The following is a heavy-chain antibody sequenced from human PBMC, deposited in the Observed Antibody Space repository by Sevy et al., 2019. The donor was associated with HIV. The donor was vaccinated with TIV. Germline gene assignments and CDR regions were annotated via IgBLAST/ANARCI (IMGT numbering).Heavy chain of an antibody. CDR2: ISYDGRNNK. Sequence: GGYLRLSCAASGFTFSDYRFHWVRQAPGKGLEWVVVISYDGRNNKYNADSVKGRFTISRDNSKNTVYLQMNSLRAEDTAIYYCARDRGEILSSAFDYWGQGTLVTVSS. D-gene: IGHD3-16*01. J-gene: IGHJ4*02. CDR3: ARDRGEILSSAFDY. V-gene: IGHV3-30*04. CDR1: GFTFSDYR.